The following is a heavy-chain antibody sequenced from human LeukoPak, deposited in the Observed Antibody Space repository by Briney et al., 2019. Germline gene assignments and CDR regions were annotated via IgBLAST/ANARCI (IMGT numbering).Heavy chain of an antibody. CDR2: ISAYNGNT. Sequence: ASVKVSCKASGYTFTSYGISWVRQAPGQGLEWMGWISAYNGNTNYAQKFQGRVTITADESTSTAYMELSGLRSEDTAVYYCARRTTLPYSSSWSYYFDYWGQGTLVTVSS. CDR3: ARRTTLPYSSSWSYYFDY. CDR1: GYTFTSYG. V-gene: IGHV1-18*01. D-gene: IGHD6-13*01. J-gene: IGHJ4*02.